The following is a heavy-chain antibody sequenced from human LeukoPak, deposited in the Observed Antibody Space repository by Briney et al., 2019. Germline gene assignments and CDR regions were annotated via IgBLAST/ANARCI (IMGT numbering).Heavy chain of an antibody. V-gene: IGHV3-30*03. CDR2: ISYDGSNK. CDR3: ARGALRYYYYYGMDV. D-gene: IGHD4-17*01. J-gene: IGHJ6*02. CDR1: GFTFSSYG. Sequence: GGSLRLSCAASGFTFSSYGMHWVRQAPGKGLEWVAVISYDGSNKYYADSVKGRFTISRDNSKNTLYLQMNSLRAEDTAVYYCARGALRYYYYYGMDVWGQGTTVTVSS.